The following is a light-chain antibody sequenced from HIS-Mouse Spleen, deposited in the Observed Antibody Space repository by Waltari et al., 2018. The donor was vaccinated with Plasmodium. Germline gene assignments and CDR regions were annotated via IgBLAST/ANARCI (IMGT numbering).Light chain of an antibody. Sequence: SYELTQPPSVSVSPGQTARITCSGAALPTNYAYCYQQKSGQAPVLVIYEDSKRPAGIPERFSGSSSGTMATLTISGAQVEDEADYYCYSTDSSGNHRVFGGGTKLTVL. CDR3: YSTDSSGNHRV. J-gene: IGLJ3*02. V-gene: IGLV3-10*01. CDR1: ALPTNY. CDR2: EDS.